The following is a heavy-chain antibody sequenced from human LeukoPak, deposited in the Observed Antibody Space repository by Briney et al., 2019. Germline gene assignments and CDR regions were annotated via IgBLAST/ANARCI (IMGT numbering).Heavy chain of an antibody. CDR3: ARGACSGGSCYQHFDY. CDR2: IYYSGST. J-gene: IGHJ4*02. V-gene: IGHV4-61*01. D-gene: IGHD2-15*01. CDR1: GGSITSSSYY. Sequence: PSETLSLTCIVSGGSITSSSYYWSWIRQPPGKGLEWIGYIYYSGSTNYNPSLKSRVTISVDTSKNQFSLKLSSVTAADTAVYYCARGACSGGSCYQHFDYWGQGTLVTVSS.